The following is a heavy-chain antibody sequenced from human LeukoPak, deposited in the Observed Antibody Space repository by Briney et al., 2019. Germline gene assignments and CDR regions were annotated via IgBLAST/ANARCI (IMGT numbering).Heavy chain of an antibody. CDR3: ARYIVGATGSWFDP. V-gene: IGHV4-34*01. D-gene: IGHD1-26*01. CDR1: GGSFSGYY. Sequence: PSETLSLTCAVYGGSFSGYYWSWIRQPPGKGLEWIGEINHSGSTNYNPSLKSRVTISVDTSKNQFSLKLSSVTAADTAVYYCARYIVGATGSWFDPWGQGTLVTVST. J-gene: IGHJ5*02. CDR2: INHSGST.